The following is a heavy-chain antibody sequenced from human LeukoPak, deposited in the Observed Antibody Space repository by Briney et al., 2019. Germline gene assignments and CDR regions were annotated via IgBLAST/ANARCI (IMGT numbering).Heavy chain of an antibody. CDR3: AARDNPRDYYGMDV. J-gene: IGHJ6*02. CDR2: FDPEDGET. CDR1: GYTLTELS. D-gene: IGHD1-1*01. Sequence: GASVKASCKVSGYTLTELSMHWVRQAPGKGLEWMGGFDPEDGETIYAQKFQGRVTMTEDTSTDTAYMELSSLRSEDTAVYYCAARDNPRDYYGMDVWGQGTTVTVSS. V-gene: IGHV1-24*01.